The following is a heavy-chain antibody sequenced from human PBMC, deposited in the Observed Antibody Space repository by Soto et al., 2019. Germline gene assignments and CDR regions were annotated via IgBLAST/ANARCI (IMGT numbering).Heavy chain of an antibody. CDR1: GDTFNSYA. CDR3: AGDWEGTGGSCVLRGGWFEP. D-gene: IGHD2-15*01. V-gene: IGHV1-69*12. Sequence: QVQLVQSGAEVKKPGSSVTVSCKASGDTFNSYAVSWVRQAPGQGLEWMGVLIPVFGTRNYAQTFQGRLTISADDSTSTIYMELISLRSGDTAVYYCAGDWEGTGGSCVLRGGWFEPWGQGTLVTVSS. J-gene: IGHJ5*02. CDR2: LIPVFGTR.